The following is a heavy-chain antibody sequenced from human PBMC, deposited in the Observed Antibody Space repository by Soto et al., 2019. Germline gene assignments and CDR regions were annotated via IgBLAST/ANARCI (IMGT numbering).Heavy chain of an antibody. J-gene: IGHJ6*03. V-gene: IGHV4-34*01. Sequence: PSETLSLTCAVYGGSFSGYYWSWIRQPPGKGLEWIGEINHSGSTNYNPSIKSRVTISVDTSKNQFSLKLSSVTAADTAVYYCARDGPHSGYYYYYYMDVWGKGTTVTVSS. CDR1: GGSFSGYY. D-gene: IGHD1-26*01. CDR3: ARDGPHSGYYYYYYMDV. CDR2: INHSGST.